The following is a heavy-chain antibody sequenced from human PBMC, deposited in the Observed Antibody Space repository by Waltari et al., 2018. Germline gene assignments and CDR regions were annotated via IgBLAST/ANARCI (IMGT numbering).Heavy chain of an antibody. CDR2: MNPNSGNT. V-gene: IGHV1-8*01. Sequence: QVQLVQSGAEVKKPGASVKVSCKASGYTFTSYDINWVRQATGQGLEWMGWMNPNSGNTGYEQKFQGRVTMTRNTSISTAYMELSSLRSEDTAVYYCARRNCGGDCYRYYYYGMDVWGQGTTVTVSS. J-gene: IGHJ6*02. CDR1: GYTFTSYD. CDR3: ARRNCGGDCYRYYYYGMDV. D-gene: IGHD2-21*02.